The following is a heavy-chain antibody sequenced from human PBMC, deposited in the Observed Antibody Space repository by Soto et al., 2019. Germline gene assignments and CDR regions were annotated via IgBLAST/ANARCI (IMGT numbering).Heavy chain of an antibody. Sequence: EVQLLESGGGLVQPGGSLRLSCAASGFTFNNFAMSWVRQAPGKGLEWVSVITGPGGDTYYADSVKGRFTISRDNSKSTLYLQMNSLRAEDTAIYYCAKDSPYSTGNSSFWGQGTLVTVSS. J-gene: IGHJ4*02. CDR3: AKDSPYSTGNSSF. D-gene: IGHD6-19*01. CDR2: ITGPGGDT. CDR1: GFTFNNFA. V-gene: IGHV3-23*01.